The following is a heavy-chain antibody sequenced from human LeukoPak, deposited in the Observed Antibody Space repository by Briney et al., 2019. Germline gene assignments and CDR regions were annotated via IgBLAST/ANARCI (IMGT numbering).Heavy chain of an antibody. CDR1: GFIFNDYS. V-gene: IGHV3-48*04. CDR3: TRETAFDF. J-gene: IGHJ3*01. CDR2: ISSRSSTI. Sequence: GGSLRLSCVGSGFIFNDYSMNWVRQAPGKGPEWVSYISSRSSTIYYADSVKGRFTISRDNAKNSLYLQMNSLRAEDSAVYYCTRETAFDFWGQGTVVTVSS.